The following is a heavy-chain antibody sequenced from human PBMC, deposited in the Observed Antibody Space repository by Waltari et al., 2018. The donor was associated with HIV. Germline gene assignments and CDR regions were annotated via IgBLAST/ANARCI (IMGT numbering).Heavy chain of an antibody. J-gene: IGHJ6*02. CDR3: ARDSRWVTDYYYGMDV. V-gene: IGHV4-59*01. D-gene: IGHD1-26*01. CDR2: IYYSGST. Sequence: QVQLQESGPGLVKPSETLSLTCTVSGGSISSYYWSWIRPAPGKGLEWIGYIYYSGSTNYNPSLKSRVTISVDTSKNQFSLKLSSVTAADTAVYYCARDSRWVTDYYYGMDVWGQGTTVTVSS. CDR1: GGSISSYY.